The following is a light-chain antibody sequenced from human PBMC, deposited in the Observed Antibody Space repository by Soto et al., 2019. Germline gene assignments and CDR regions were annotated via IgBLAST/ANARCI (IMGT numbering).Light chain of an antibody. V-gene: IGKV3-20*01. CDR2: GAS. Sequence: EIVLTQSPGTLSLSPGERATLSCRASQSVSSSYLAWYQQKPGQAPRLLIYGASSRATGIPDRFSGSGSGTDFTLTISSLRSEDFAVYYRQQYNNWPRTFGQGTKVDI. CDR3: QQYNNWPRT. J-gene: IGKJ1*01. CDR1: QSVSSSY.